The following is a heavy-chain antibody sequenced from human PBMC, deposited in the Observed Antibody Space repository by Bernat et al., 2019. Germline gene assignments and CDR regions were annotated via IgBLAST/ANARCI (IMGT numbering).Heavy chain of an antibody. CDR3: GKGVRGYSPSHFDY. V-gene: IGHV3-23*01. D-gene: IGHD2-15*01. Sequence: EVQLLESGGGLVQPGGSLRLSCAASGFSFGGYAMSWVRQAPGKGVEWVSGISGSGATPSYADSVKGRFTISRDNSNNIVNLQINSLGAEDTAVYYCGKGVRGYSPSHFDYWGQGTQVVVSA. CDR2: ISGSGATP. CDR1: GFSFGGYA. J-gene: IGHJ4*02.